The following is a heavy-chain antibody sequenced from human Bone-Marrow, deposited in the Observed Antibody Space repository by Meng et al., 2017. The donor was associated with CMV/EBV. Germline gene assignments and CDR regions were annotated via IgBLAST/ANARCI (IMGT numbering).Heavy chain of an antibody. CDR1: GFTFSSYS. CDR3: AREGAAADDSFDY. Sequence: GGSWRLSCAASGFTFSSYSMNWVRQAPGKGLEWVSSISSSSSYIYYADSVKGRFTISRDNAKISLYLQMNSLRAEDTAVYYCAREGAAADDSFDYWGQGTLVTVSS. CDR2: ISSSSSYI. J-gene: IGHJ4*02. V-gene: IGHV3-21*01. D-gene: IGHD6-13*01.